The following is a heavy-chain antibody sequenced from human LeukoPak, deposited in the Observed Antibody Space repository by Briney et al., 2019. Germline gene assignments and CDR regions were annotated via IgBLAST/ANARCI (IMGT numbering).Heavy chain of an antibody. D-gene: IGHD3-22*01. Sequence: SETLSLTCTVSGGSISSSSYYWSWIRQHPGKGLEWIGYIYYSGSTYYNPSLKSRVTISVDTSKNQFSLKLSSVTAADTAVYYCARDPEVDSSGYYYGYFDLWGRGTLVTVSS. CDR2: IYYSGST. CDR3: ARDPEVDSSGYYYGYFDL. J-gene: IGHJ2*01. V-gene: IGHV4-31*03. CDR1: GGSISSSSYY.